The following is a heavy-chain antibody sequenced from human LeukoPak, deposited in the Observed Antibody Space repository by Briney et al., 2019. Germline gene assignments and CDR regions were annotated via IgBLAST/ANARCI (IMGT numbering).Heavy chain of an antibody. Sequence: KSSETLSLTCTVSGGSISSYYWSWIRQPAGKGLEWIGRIYTSGSTNYNPSLKSRVTMSVDTSKNQFSLKLSSVTAADTAVYYCARDRLNYYGSGSYYNVRRGYYYYMDVWGKGTTVTISS. CDR2: IYTSGST. CDR3: ARDRLNYYGSGSYYNVRRGYYYYMDV. J-gene: IGHJ6*03. D-gene: IGHD3-10*01. V-gene: IGHV4-4*07. CDR1: GGSISSYY.